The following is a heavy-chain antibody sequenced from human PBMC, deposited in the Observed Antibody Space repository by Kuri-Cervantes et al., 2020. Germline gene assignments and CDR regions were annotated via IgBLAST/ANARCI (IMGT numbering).Heavy chain of an antibody. Sequence: GSLRLSCTVSGGSVSRGSYDWSWIRQPPGKGLEWIGYIYYSGSTNYNPSLKSRVTISVDTSKNQFSLKLSSVTAADTAVYYCARRPMTITMVRGVIIKPYNWFDPWGQGTLVTVSS. J-gene: IGHJ5*02. D-gene: IGHD3-10*01. CDR1: GGSVSRGSYD. CDR3: ARRPMTITMVRGVIIKPYNWFDP. V-gene: IGHV4-61*01. CDR2: IYYSGST.